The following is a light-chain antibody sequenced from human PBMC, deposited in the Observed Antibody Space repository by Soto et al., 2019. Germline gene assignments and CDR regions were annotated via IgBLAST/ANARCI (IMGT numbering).Light chain of an antibody. CDR3: QQSYSTPPWT. Sequence: DIQMTQSPSSLSASVGDRVTITCRASQSISSYLNWYQQKPGKAPKLLIYAASSVQSGVPSRFSGSGSVTDFTLTISSLQPEDFATYYCQQSYSTPPWTFGQGTKVEIK. J-gene: IGKJ1*01. V-gene: IGKV1-39*01. CDR1: QSISSY. CDR2: AAS.